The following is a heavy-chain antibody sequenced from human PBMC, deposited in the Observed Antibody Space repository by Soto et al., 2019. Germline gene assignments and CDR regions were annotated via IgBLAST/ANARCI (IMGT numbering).Heavy chain of an antibody. D-gene: IGHD2-15*01. Sequence: GGSLRLSCAASGFTVSSYGMHWVRQAPGKGLEWVAVIWYDGSNKYYADSVKGRFTISRDNSKNTLYLQMNSLRAEDTAVYYCASIGLRGIFDIWGQGTMVTVS. V-gene: IGHV3-33*01. J-gene: IGHJ3*02. CDR1: GFTVSSYG. CDR3: ASIGLRGIFDI. CDR2: IWYDGSNK.